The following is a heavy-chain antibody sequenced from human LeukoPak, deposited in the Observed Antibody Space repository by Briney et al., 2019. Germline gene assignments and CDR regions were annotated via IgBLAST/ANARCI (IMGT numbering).Heavy chain of an antibody. CDR3: ARTYYYGSGRLGSFDY. Sequence: SVKVSCKASGGSFSSYAISWVRQAPGQGLEWMGGIIPIFGTANYAQKFQGRVTITADESTSTAYMELSSLRSEDTAVYYCARTYYYGSGRLGSFDYWGQGTLVTVSS. J-gene: IGHJ4*02. D-gene: IGHD3-10*01. V-gene: IGHV1-69*13. CDR1: GGSFSSYA. CDR2: IIPIFGTA.